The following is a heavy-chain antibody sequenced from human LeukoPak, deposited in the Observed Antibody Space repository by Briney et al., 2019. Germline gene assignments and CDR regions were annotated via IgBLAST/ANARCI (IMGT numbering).Heavy chain of an antibody. CDR3: ARGEDIVVVPAARYYYYYYMDV. D-gene: IGHD2-2*01. Sequence: GASVKVSCKASGYTFTSYYMHWVRQAPGQGLEWMGGIIPIFGTANYAQKFQGRVTITADESTSTAYMELSSLRSEDTAVYYCARGEDIVVVPAARYYYYYYMDVWGKGTTVTVSS. CDR2: IIPIFGTA. V-gene: IGHV1-69*13. CDR1: GYTFTSYY. J-gene: IGHJ6*03.